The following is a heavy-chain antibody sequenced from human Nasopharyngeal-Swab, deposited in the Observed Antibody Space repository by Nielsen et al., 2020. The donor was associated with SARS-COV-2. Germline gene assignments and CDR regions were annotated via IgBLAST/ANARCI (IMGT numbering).Heavy chain of an antibody. D-gene: IGHD3-9*01. Sequence: SETLSLTCSVSGVSISSGSYYWSWIRQPAGKGLEWIGHMYTSGSTNYNPSLKSRVAISIDTSKNQFSLRLSSVTAADTAVYYCEREDRWTLTSFYYALDVWGQGTTVTVSS. CDR1: GVSISSGSYY. CDR3: EREDRWTLTSFYYALDV. V-gene: IGHV4-61*09. J-gene: IGHJ6*02. CDR2: MYTSGST.